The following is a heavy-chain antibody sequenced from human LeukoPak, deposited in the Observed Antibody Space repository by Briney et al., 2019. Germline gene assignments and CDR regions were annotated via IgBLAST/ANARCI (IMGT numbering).Heavy chain of an antibody. CDR2: INPNSVGT. J-gene: IGHJ5*02. D-gene: IGHD2-2*01. Sequence: CXXXGXXFTGXXXXWVXXAPXQXXXXXXGINPNSVGTKYAQKFQGRVTMTRDTSISTAYMELSSLTSDDTAVYYCARELLPAVTEGWFDPWGQGTLVTVSS. CDR3: ARELLPAVTEGWFDP. CDR1: GXXFTGXX. V-gene: IGHV1-2*02.